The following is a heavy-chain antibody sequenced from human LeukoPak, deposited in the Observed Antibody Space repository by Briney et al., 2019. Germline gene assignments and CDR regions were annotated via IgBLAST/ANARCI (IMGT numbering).Heavy chain of an antibody. D-gene: IGHD6-19*01. CDR3: ARVRDSSGWYGGDY. Sequence: SETLSLTCTVSGGSVSSGSYYWSWIRQPPGKGLEWIGYIYCSGSTNYNPSLKSRVTISVDTSKNQFSLKLSSVTAADTAVYYCARVRDSSGWYGGDYWGQGTLVTVSS. V-gene: IGHV4-61*01. J-gene: IGHJ4*02. CDR2: IYCSGST. CDR1: GGSVSSGSYY.